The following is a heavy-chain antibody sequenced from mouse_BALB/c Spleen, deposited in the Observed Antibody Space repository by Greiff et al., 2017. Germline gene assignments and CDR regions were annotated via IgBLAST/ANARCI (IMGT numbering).Heavy chain of an antibody. Sequence: QVHVKQSGAELVKPGASVKLSCKTSGYTFTSYWIQWVKQRPGQGLGWIGEIFPGTGTTYYNEKFKGKATLTIDTSSSTAYMQLSSLTSEDSAVYFCARGNYGNYSYFDYWGQGTTLTVSS. V-gene: IGHV1S132*01. CDR2: IFPGTGTT. J-gene: IGHJ2*01. CDR3: ARGNYGNYSYFDY. D-gene: IGHD2-1*01. CDR1: GYTFTSYW.